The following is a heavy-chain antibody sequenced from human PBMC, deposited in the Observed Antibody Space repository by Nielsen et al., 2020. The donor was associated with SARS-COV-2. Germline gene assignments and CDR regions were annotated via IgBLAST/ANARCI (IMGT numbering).Heavy chain of an antibody. Sequence: GGSLRLPCAASGFTFSSYGMHWVRQAPGKGLEWVAVISYDGSNKYYANSVKGRFTISRDNSKNTLYLQMNSLRAEDTAVYYCATSGYSSGWGVYWGQGTLVTVSS. D-gene: IGHD6-19*01. J-gene: IGHJ4*02. CDR3: ATSGYSSGWGVY. CDR1: GFTFSSYG. CDR2: ISYDGSNK. V-gene: IGHV3-30*03.